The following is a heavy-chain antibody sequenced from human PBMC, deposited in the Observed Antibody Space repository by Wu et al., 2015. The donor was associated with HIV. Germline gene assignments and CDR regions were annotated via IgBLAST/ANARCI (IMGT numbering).Heavy chain of an antibody. J-gene: IGHJ6*02. D-gene: IGHD3-10*01. CDR1: GYSFTAFY. Sequence: QVQLVQSGAEVRKPGASVKVSCKASGYSFTAFYLHWVRQAPGHGLEWMGWINPNSGKGYYAQRFQGRVTMSRNISTTTAHMELSSLTSEDTAVYYCGRRGSWGDRTTIIRGGVDVWGQGTTVSVSS. CDR3: GRRGSWGDRTTIIRGGVDV. CDR2: INPNSGKG. V-gene: IGHV1-8*02.